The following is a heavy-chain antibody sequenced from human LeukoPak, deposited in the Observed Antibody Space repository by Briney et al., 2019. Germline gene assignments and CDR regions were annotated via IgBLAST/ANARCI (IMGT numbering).Heavy chain of an antibody. J-gene: IGHJ4*02. CDR2: IYNGENT. CDR3: ARDVRPDY. V-gene: IGHV3-66*01. D-gene: IGHD6-6*01. CDR1: GFTVRSIH. Sequence: PGGSLRLSCAVSGFTVRSIHMAWVRQAPGKGLEWVSVIYNGENTNYADSVRGRFTISRDNSKNTLYLQMNSLRAEDTAVYYCARDVRPDYWGQGTLVTVST.